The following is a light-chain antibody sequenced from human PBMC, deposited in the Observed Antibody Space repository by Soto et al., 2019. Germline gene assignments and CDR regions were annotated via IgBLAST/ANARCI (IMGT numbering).Light chain of an antibody. V-gene: IGKV3-20*01. Sequence: EIVLTQSPGPLSLSPGERATLSCRASQSVTNNFLAWYQQKPGQAPRLLIFGASSRATGIPDRFSGSGSGTDFTLTISRLEPEDFAVYYCQQYGTSRFTFGPGTKVDFK. CDR2: GAS. CDR1: QSVTNNF. CDR3: QQYGTSRFT. J-gene: IGKJ3*01.